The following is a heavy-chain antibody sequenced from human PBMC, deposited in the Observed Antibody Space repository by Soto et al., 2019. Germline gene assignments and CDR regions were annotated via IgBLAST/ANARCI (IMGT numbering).Heavy chain of an antibody. V-gene: IGHV1-24*01. CDR2: FDPEDGET. D-gene: IGHD2-15*01. Sequence: ASVKVSCKASGYTFTGYYMHWVRQAPGKGLEWMGGFDPEDGETIYAQKFQGRVTMTEDTSTDTAYMELSSLRSEDTAVYYCATDYCSGGSCYIPPAFDIWGQGTMVTVSS. CDR1: GYTFTGYY. J-gene: IGHJ3*02. CDR3: ATDYCSGGSCYIPPAFDI.